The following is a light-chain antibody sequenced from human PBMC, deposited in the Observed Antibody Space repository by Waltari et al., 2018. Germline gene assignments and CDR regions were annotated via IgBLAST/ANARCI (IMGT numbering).Light chain of an antibody. CDR1: QTISSY. CDR3: QQSYSTPPYT. J-gene: IGKJ2*01. V-gene: IGKV1-39*01. Sequence: DIQMTQSPSSLSASVGDRVTISCRASQTISSYLNWYQQKPGKAPDLLIYGESGLQSGVPSRFSGRGSGTDFTLTISSLQPEDFATYYCQQSYSTPPYTFGQGTKLEIK. CDR2: GES.